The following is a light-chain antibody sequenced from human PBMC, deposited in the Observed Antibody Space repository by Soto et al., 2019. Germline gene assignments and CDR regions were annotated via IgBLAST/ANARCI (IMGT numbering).Light chain of an antibody. J-gene: IGKJ2*02. V-gene: IGKV4-1*01. Sequence: DIVMTQSPDSLAVSLGERATINCKSSQSVLYSSNNKNYLAWYQQKPGLPPKLLIYWASTRESGVPDRFSGSGSGTDFTLTLISLQAEDSAVYYCQQYYSTPPRTFGQGTKLEIK. CDR1: QSVLYSSNNKNY. CDR2: WAS. CDR3: QQYYSTPPRT.